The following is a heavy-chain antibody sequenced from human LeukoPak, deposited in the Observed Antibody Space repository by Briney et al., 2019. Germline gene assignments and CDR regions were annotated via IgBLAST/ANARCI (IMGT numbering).Heavy chain of an antibody. J-gene: IGHJ5*02. CDR2: MNPNSGNT. D-gene: IGHD2-2*01. CDR3: ARGYWARYCSSTSCTTPWFDP. Sequence: ASVKVSCKASGYTFTSYGISWVRQATGQGLEWMGWMNPNSGNTGYAQKFQGRVTKTRNTSISTAYMELSSLRSEDTAVYYCARGYWARYCSSTSCTTPWFDPWGQGTLVTVSS. V-gene: IGHV1-8*02. CDR1: GYTFTSYG.